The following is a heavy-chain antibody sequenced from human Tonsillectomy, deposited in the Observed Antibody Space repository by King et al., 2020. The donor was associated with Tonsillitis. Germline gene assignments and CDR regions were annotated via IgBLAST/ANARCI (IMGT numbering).Heavy chain of an antibody. Sequence: VQLVESGGGLVQPGGSLRLSCAASGFTFSSYAMSWVRQAPGKGLEWVSVISASVGTTYYADSVKGRFTISRANSKNTLYLQMNSLKAEDAAVYYCAKDGGSSSRHFDYWGQGTMVTVSS. CDR2: ISASVGTT. J-gene: IGHJ4*02. CDR1: GFTFSSYA. D-gene: IGHD2-15*01. CDR3: AKDGGSSSRHFDY. V-gene: IGHV3-23*04.